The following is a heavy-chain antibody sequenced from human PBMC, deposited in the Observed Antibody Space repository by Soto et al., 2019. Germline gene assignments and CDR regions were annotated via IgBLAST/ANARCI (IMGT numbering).Heavy chain of an antibody. J-gene: IGHJ5*02. CDR2: ISSSSSYI. V-gene: IGHV3-21*01. D-gene: IGHD6-6*01. CDR3: ARGPSSSPFNWFDP. CDR1: GFTFSSYN. Sequence: PGGSLRLSCAASGFTFSSYNMDWVRQAPGKGLEWVSSISSSSSYIYYADSVKGRFTISRDNAKNSLYLQMNSLRDEDTAVYYRARGPSSSPFNWFDPWGQGTLVTVSS.